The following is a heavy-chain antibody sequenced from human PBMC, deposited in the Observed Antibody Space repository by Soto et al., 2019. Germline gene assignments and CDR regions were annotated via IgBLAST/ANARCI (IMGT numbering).Heavy chain of an antibody. V-gene: IGHV3-48*01. CDR1: GFTFSSYS. Sequence: SLRLSCAASGFTFSSYSMNWVRQAPGKGLEWVSHISSSSSTIYYADSVKGRFTMTTDTSTTTAYMELRSLRSDDTAVYYCARGSNNIDYWGQGTLVTVS. J-gene: IGHJ4*02. CDR3: ARGSNNIDY. D-gene: IGHD4-4*01. CDR2: ISSSSSTI.